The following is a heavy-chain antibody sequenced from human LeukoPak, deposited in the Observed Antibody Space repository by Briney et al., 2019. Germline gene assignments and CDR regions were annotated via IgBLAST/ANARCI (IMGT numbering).Heavy chain of an antibody. CDR3: ASLAPGYRTYYFDY. V-gene: IGHV4-4*09. CDR2: IYTSGST. D-gene: IGHD3-9*01. J-gene: IGHJ4*02. Sequence: SETLSLTCTVSGSSISSYYWSWIRQPPGKGLEWIGYIYTSGSTNYNPSLKSRVTISVDTSKNQFSLKLSSVTAADTAVYYCASLAPGYRTYYFDYWGQGTLVTVSS. CDR1: GSSISSYY.